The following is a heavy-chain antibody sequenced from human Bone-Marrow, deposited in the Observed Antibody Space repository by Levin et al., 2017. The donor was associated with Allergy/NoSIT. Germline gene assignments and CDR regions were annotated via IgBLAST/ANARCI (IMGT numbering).Heavy chain of an antibody. Sequence: GGSLRLSCAASGFTFSAYGMHWVRQAPGKGLEWVAVLSFDGVITYYADSVKGRFSISRDTSKNTLYLQMDSLTTADAAIYYCAKSYNPGRDALRDAYEYWGRGTVVTV. D-gene: IGHD5-24*01. CDR2: LSFDGVIT. V-gene: IGHV3-30*18. CDR1: GFTFSAYG. CDR3: AKSYNPGRDALRDAYEY. J-gene: IGHJ4*02.